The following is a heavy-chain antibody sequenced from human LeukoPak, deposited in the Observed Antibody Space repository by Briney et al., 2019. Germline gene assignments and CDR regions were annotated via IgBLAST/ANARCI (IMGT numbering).Heavy chain of an antibody. CDR2: ISSNGGST. J-gene: IGHJ4*02. V-gene: IGHV3-64D*09. CDR1: GFTFSSYA. D-gene: IGHD3-3*01. Sequence: PGGSLRLSCSASGFTFSSYAMHWVRQAPGKGLEYLSGISSNGGSTYYADSVKGRFTISRDNSKNTLYLQMSSLRAEDTAVYYCVKDTYYDSWSFDYWGPGTLVTVSS. CDR3: VKDTYYDSWSFDY.